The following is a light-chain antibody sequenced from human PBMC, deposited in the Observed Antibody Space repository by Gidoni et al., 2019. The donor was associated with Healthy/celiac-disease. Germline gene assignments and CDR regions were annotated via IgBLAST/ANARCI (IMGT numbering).Light chain of an antibody. J-gene: IGKJ4*01. Sequence: EIVMPQSPATLSVSPGERATLSCRASQSVSSNLAWYQHKPGQAPRLLIYGASTRATGIPARFSGSGSGTEFTLTISSLQSEDFAVYYCQQYNNWPPLTFGGGTKVEIK. V-gene: IGKV3-15*01. CDR3: QQYNNWPPLT. CDR1: QSVSSN. CDR2: GAS.